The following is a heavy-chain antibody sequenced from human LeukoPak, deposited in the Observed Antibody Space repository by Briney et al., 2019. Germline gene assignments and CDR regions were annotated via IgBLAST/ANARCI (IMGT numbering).Heavy chain of an antibody. D-gene: IGHD3-10*01. CDR2: INPNSGGP. Sequence: ASVKVSCKASGYTFTGYYMHWVRQAPGQGLEWMGWINPNSGGPNYAQKFQGRVTMTRDTSISTAYMELSRLRSDDTAVYYCARGDFGSGSYYKGLIDYWGQGTLVTVSS. J-gene: IGHJ4*02. CDR3: ARGDFGSGSYYKGLIDY. CDR1: GYTFTGYY. V-gene: IGHV1-2*02.